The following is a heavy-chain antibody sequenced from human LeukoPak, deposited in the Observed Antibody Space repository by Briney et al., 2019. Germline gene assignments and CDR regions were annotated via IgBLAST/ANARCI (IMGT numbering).Heavy chain of an antibody. V-gene: IGHV3-30*18. Sequence: GGSLRLSCAASGFTFSSYSMHWVRQAPGKGLEWVAVISYDGSNKYYADSVKGRFTISRDNSKNTLYLQMNSLRAEDTAVYYCAKDYSGSYYGGTYNWFDPWGQGTLVTVSS. D-gene: IGHD1-26*01. CDR1: GFTFSSYS. J-gene: IGHJ5*02. CDR3: AKDYSGSYYGGTYNWFDP. CDR2: ISYDGSNK.